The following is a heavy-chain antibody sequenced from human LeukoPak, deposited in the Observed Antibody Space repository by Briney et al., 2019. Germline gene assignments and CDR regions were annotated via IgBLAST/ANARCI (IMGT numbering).Heavy chain of an antibody. D-gene: IGHD2-21*02. V-gene: IGHV3-23*01. CDR1: GFTFSSYA. CDR3: VKDSCGGDCYSNHPFDY. Sequence: GGSLRLSCAGSGFTFSSYAMSWVRQAPGKGLEWVSGISGRGGTTYYADSVKGRFTISRDNSKNTLYLQMSSLRAEDTAVYYCVKDSCGGDCYSNHPFDYWGQGTLVTVSS. J-gene: IGHJ4*02. CDR2: ISGRGGTT.